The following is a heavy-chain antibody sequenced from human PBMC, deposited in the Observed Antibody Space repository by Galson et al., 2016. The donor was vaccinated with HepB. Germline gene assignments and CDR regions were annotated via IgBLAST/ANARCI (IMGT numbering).Heavy chain of an antibody. CDR3: ARGGSVNRNYGMDV. D-gene: IGHD4-23*01. Sequence: SLRLSCAASGFTVSNTYMSWVRQAPGKGLEWVSVIYTGGSTYYADSVKGRLTISRDSSKNTLCLQMSSLRAEDTAVYYCARGGSVNRNYGMDVWGQGTTVTVSS. CDR1: GFTVSNTY. V-gene: IGHV3-53*01. CDR2: IYTGGST. J-gene: IGHJ6*02.